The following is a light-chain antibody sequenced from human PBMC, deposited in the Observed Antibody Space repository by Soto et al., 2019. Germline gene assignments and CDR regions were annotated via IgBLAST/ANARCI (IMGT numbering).Light chain of an antibody. CDR1: QNINTW. CDR2: KAS. CDR3: QQYNNYFWA. Sequence: DIQMTQSPSTVSASVGDRDTITCRASQNINTWLAWYQQKPGKAPKLLILKASSLESGVPSRFSGSGSGTEFTLTISSLQPDDLATYYCQQYNNYFWAFGQGTRVEIK. J-gene: IGKJ1*01. V-gene: IGKV1-5*03.